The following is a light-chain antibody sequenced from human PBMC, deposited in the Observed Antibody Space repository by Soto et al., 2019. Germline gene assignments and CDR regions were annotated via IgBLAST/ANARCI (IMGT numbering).Light chain of an antibody. CDR1: SSNIGAGYD. J-gene: IGLJ2*01. CDR3: QSYDSSLSGSV. Sequence: QSVLTQPPSVSGAPGQRVTISCTGSSSNIGAGYDVHWYQQLPGTAPKLLIYGNSNQPSGVPDRFSGSKSGTSASLAITGLQAEDEADYYCQSYDSSLSGSVFRGGTKLTVL. CDR2: GNS. V-gene: IGLV1-40*01.